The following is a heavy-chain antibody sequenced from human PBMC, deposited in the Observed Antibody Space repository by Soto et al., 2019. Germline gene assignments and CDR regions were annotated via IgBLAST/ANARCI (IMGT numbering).Heavy chain of an antibody. J-gene: IGHJ4*02. CDR1: GFTFSSYA. CDR3: AREPMGRDYGSGIYYFDD. D-gene: IGHD3-10*01. CDR2: ISYDGSNK. V-gene: IGHV3-30-3*01. Sequence: QVQLVESGGGVVQPGRSLRLSCAASGFTFSSYAMHWVRQAPGKGLEWVAVISYDGSNKYYADSVKGRFTISRDNSKNTLYLQMNSLRAEDTAVYYCAREPMGRDYGSGIYYFDDWGQGTLVTVYS.